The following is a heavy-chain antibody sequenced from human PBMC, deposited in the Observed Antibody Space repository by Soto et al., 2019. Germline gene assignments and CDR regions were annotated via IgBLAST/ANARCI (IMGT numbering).Heavy chain of an antibody. CDR3: ASILAVPAVP. V-gene: IGHV4-34*01. D-gene: IGHD3-3*02. CDR1: AGSFSGYY. J-gene: IGHJ5*02. Sequence: TLSLTCAVSAGSFSGYYWSWIRQPPGKGLEWIGEINHSGSTNYNPSLKSRVTISVDTSKNQFSLKLSSVTAADTAVYYCASILAVPAVPWGQGTRVTV. CDR2: INHSGST.